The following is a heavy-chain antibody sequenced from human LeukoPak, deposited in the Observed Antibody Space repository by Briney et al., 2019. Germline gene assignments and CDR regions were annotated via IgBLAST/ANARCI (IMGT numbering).Heavy chain of an antibody. CDR3: TRLPSSGQTYFDY. J-gene: IGHJ4*02. CDR2: ISYSGST. D-gene: IGHD6-19*01. Sequence: SETLSLTCTVSGGSINSYYWSWIRQPPGKGLEWIGYISYSGSTNYNPSLKSRVTISVDTSKNQFSLKLSSVTAADTAVYYCTRLPSSGQTYFDYWGQGTLVTVSP. CDR1: GGSINSYY. V-gene: IGHV4-59*08.